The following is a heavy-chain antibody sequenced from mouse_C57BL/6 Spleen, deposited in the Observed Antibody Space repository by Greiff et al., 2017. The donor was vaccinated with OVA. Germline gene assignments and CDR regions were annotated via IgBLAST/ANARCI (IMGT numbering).Heavy chain of an antibody. J-gene: IGHJ1*03. CDR1: GYTFTSYW. V-gene: IGHV1-52*01. CDR3: ARSQGYSNWYCDV. Sequence: QVQLQQPGAELVRPGSSVKLSCKASGYTFTSYWMHWVKQRPIQGLEWIGNIDPSDSETHYNQKFKDKATLTVDKSSSTAYMQLSSLTSEDSAVYYCARSQGYSNWYCDVWGTGTTVTVSS. D-gene: IGHD2-5*01. CDR2: IDPSDSET.